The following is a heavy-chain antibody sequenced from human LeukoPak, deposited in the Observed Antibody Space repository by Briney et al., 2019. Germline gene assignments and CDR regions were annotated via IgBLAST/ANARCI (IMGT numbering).Heavy chain of an antibody. D-gene: IGHD3-10*01. CDR1: GYTCTSYY. CDR3: ARGGFDY. CDR2: INDNSGDT. J-gene: IGHJ4*02. V-gene: IGHV1-2*02. Sequence: ASVKVSCKASGYTCTSYYTHWVRQAPGQGLEWMVWINDNSGDTNYEQKFQSRVTMTRDTSISPAYMELSRLRSDDTAVYYCARGGFDYWGQGTLVTVSS.